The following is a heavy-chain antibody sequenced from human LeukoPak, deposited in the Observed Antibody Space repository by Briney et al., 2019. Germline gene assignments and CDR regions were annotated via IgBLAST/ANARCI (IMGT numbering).Heavy chain of an antibody. CDR3: AKSVVPAAKSYYYYMDV. V-gene: IGHV3-48*01. CDR1: GFTFSSYS. J-gene: IGHJ6*03. D-gene: IGHD2-2*01. Sequence: EGSLRLSCAASGFTFSSYSMNWVRQAPGKGLEWVSYISSSSTIYYADSVKGRFTISRDNAKNSLYLQMNSLRAEDTAVYYCAKSVVPAAKSYYYYMDVWGKGTTVTVSS. CDR2: ISSSSTI.